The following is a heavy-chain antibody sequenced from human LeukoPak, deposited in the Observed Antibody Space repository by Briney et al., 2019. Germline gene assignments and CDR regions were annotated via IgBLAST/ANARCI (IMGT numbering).Heavy chain of an antibody. J-gene: IGHJ4*02. CDR2: INHSGST. Sequence: SETLSLTCAVYGGSFSGYYWSWIRQPPGKGLEWIGEINHSGSTNYNPSLKGRVTISVDTSKNQFSLKLSSVTAADTAVYYCARGPWLSLGGVDYWGQGTLVTVSS. CDR3: ARGPWLSLGGVDY. V-gene: IGHV4-34*01. CDR1: GGSFSGYY. D-gene: IGHD3-16*01.